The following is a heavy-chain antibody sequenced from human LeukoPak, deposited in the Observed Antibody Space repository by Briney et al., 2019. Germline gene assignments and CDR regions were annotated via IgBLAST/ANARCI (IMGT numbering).Heavy chain of an antibody. CDR2: IASASDGI. CDR1: GFTFINYS. J-gene: IGHJ5*02. V-gene: IGHV3-21*01. CDR3: ARGRGRWVTTGWFDP. D-gene: IGHD4-17*01. Sequence: PGGSLKLSCAASGFTFINYSMNWVRQAPGKGLEWVSSIASASDGIYYADSVRGRFTISRDNAENSLYLQMNRLTAADTAVYYCARGRGRWVTTGWFDPWGQGTLVTVSS.